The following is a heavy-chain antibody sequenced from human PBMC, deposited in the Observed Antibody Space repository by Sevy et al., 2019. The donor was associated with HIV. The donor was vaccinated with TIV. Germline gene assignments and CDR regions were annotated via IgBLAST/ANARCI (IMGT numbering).Heavy chain of an antibody. CDR3: ARDLEFYDYGDYGPAFMPDY. Sequence: GGSLRLSCAASGFTFDDYAMHWVRQAPGKGLEWVSGISWNSGSIGYADSVKGRFTISRDNAKNSLYLQMNSLRAEDTAVYYCARDLEFYDYGDYGPAFMPDYWGQGTLVTVSS. V-gene: IGHV3-9*01. CDR1: GFTFDDYA. CDR2: ISWNSGSI. D-gene: IGHD4-17*01. J-gene: IGHJ4*02.